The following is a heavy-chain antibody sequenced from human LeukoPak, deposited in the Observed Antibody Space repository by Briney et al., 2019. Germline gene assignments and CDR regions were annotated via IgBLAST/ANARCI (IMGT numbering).Heavy chain of an antibody. Sequence: GGSLRLSCAASGFTFSSYSMNWVRQAPGKGLDWVSSISSSSSYIYYADSAKGRFTISRDNAKNSLYLQMNSLRAEDTAVYYCARASTYNAVNWFDPWGQGTLVTVSS. CDR2: ISSSSSYI. CDR3: ARASTYNAVNWFDP. CDR1: GFTFSSYS. J-gene: IGHJ5*02. D-gene: IGHD3-10*01. V-gene: IGHV3-21*01.